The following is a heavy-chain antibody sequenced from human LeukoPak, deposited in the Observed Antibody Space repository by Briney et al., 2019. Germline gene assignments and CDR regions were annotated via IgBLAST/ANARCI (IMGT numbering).Heavy chain of an antibody. Sequence: GGSLRHSPSVSVFTFRNYATCAVREAPGERLERVSLISGVIVNIYYVDSIKGRFTISRANSKNTLYVQMTSLRAEDTAIYYCAKGSDYYGSVTSKKTDWGQGTLVTVSS. D-gene: IGHD3-10*01. J-gene: IGHJ4*02. V-gene: IGHV3-23*01. CDR2: ISGVIVNI. CDR1: VFTFRNYA. CDR3: AKGSDYYGSVTSKKTD.